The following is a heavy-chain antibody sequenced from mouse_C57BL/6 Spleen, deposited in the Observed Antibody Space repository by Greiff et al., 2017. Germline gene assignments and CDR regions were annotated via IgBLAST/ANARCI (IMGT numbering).Heavy chain of an antibody. J-gene: IGHJ4*01. CDR1: GYTFTDYY. CDR2: INPNNGGT. V-gene: IGHV1-26*01. CDR3: VDYDGYAMDY. Sequence: EVQLQQSGPELVKPGASVKISCKASGYTFTDYYMNWVKQSPGKSLEWIGDINPNNGGTSYNQKFKGKATLTVDKSSSTAYMELRSLTSEDSAVYYCVDYDGYAMDYWGQGTSVTVSS. D-gene: IGHD2-4*01.